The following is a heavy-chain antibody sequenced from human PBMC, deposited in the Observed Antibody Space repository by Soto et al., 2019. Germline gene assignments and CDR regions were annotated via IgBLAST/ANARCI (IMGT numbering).Heavy chain of an antibody. CDR2: IIPILGIA. CDR1: GGTFSSYT. J-gene: IGHJ5*02. Sequence: ASVKVSCKASGGTFSSYTISWVRQAPGQGLEWMGRIIPILGIANYAQKFQGRVTITADKSTSTAYMELSSLRSEDTAVYYCARAPDYDLNWFDPWGQGTLVTVSS. CDR3: ARAPDYDLNWFDP. D-gene: IGHD3-3*01. V-gene: IGHV1-69*02.